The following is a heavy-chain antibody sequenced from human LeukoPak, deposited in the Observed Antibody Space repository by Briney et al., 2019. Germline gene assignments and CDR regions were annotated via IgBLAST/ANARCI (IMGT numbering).Heavy chain of an antibody. Sequence: SETQSLTCGVSGGSISNTNWWSSVRQPPGQGLEWIGEISLTGLTHYNPSLGSRVTLSLQKSKNQLSLNLTSVTAADTAVYYCSRENGAFSPFGYWGQGTLVTVLS. CDR3: SRENGAFSPFGY. D-gene: IGHD2-8*01. J-gene: IGHJ4*02. CDR2: ISLTGLT. V-gene: IGHV4-4*02. CDR1: GGSISNTNW.